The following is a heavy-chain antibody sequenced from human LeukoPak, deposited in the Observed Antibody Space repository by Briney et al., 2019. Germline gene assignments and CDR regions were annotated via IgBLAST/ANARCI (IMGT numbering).Heavy chain of an antibody. CDR2: IYYSGTT. CDR3: ARAAEYSRGWYLFDY. Sequence: SQTLSLTCAVSGGSISSGDYYWSWIRQPPGKGLEWIGYIYYSGTTYYNPSLKSRVTISVDTSKNQFSLKLSSVTAADTAMYYCARAAEYSRGWYLFDYWGQGILVTVSA. D-gene: IGHD6-19*01. CDR1: GGSISSGDYY. J-gene: IGHJ4*02. V-gene: IGHV4-30-4*01.